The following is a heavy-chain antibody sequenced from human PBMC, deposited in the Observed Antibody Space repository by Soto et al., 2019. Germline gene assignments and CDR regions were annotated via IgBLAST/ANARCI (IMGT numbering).Heavy chain of an antibody. D-gene: IGHD6-13*01. CDR2: VSYDGSNQ. J-gene: IGHJ4*02. Sequence: QVQLVESGGGVVQPGRSLRLSCAASGFTFSSYGMHWVRQAPGKGLEWVAVVSYDGSNQNYADSVKGRFTISRDNSKNTLYLQMNSLRAEDSAVYYCATSLSSSANFDYWGQGTLVTASS. CDR3: ATSLSSSANFDY. CDR1: GFTFSSYG. V-gene: IGHV3-30*03.